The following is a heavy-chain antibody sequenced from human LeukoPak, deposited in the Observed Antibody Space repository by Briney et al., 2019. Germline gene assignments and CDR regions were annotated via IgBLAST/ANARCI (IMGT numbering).Heavy chain of an antibody. Sequence: GESLRISCNGSGHSFISYWISWVRQMPGQGLEWMGRIDPKNSDTVYSPSFQGHVTISADRSIDTAHLQWSGLRASDTGMYYCARHALGGSGWYYFDYWGLGTLVTVSS. CDR1: GHSFISYW. CDR2: IDPKNSDT. J-gene: IGHJ4*02. V-gene: IGHV5-10-1*01. D-gene: IGHD6-19*01. CDR3: ARHALGGSGWYYFDY.